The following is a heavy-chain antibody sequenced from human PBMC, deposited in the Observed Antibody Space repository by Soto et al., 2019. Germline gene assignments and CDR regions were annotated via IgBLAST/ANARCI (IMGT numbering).Heavy chain of an antibody. Sequence: PGGSLRLSCVASGFTFRSSSMYWVRQAPGKGLEWVSVIRGGGNTFYADSVEGRFTISRDNSKNTVYLQMNSLRVEDTAMYYCVRENYYYGMDVWGQGTTVTVSS. CDR1: GFTFRSSS. J-gene: IGHJ6*02. CDR3: VRENYYYGMDV. CDR2: IRGGGNT. V-gene: IGHV3-66*01.